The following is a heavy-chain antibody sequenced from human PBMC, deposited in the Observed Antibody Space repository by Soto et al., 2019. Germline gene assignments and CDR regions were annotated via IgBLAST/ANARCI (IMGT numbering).Heavy chain of an antibody. CDR3: ARDRGDQCSGGSCSFDY. CDR2: IIPIFGTA. D-gene: IGHD2-15*01. J-gene: IGHJ4*02. V-gene: IGHV1-69*06. Sequence: SVKVSCKSSGGTISSYAISWGRKAPGQGLEWMGGIIPIFGTANYAQKFQGRVTITADKSTSTAYMELSSLRSEDTAVYYCARDRGDQCSGGSCSFDYWGQGTLVTVSS. CDR1: GGTISSYA.